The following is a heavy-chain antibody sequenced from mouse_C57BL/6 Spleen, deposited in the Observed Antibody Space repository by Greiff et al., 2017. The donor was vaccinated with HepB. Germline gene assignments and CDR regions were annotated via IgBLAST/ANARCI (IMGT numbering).Heavy chain of an antibody. J-gene: IGHJ2*01. CDR3: ARDTIVTTYFDY. D-gene: IGHD2-5*01. V-gene: IGHV5-4*01. CDR2: ISDGGSYT. Sequence: EVQGVESGGGLVKPGGSLKLSCAASGFTFSSYAMSWVRQTPEKRLEWVATISDGGSYTYYPDNVKGRFTISRDNAKNNLYLQMSHLKSEDTAMYYCARDTIVTTYFDYWGQGTTLTVSS. CDR1: GFTFSSYA.